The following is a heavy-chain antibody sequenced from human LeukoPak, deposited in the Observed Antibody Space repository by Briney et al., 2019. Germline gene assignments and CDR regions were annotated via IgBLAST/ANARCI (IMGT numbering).Heavy chain of an antibody. V-gene: IGHV1-8*01. D-gene: IGHD7-27*01. Sequence: ASVNVSCKASGYTFTSYDFNWVRQATGQRPEWMGWISPNSGDTGHAQKFQDRVTMTRNTSISTAYMELSSLRSDDTAVYYCARGPPNWGYDYWGPGTLVTVSS. CDR3: ARGPPNWGYDY. J-gene: IGHJ4*02. CDR1: GYTFTSYD. CDR2: ISPNSGDT.